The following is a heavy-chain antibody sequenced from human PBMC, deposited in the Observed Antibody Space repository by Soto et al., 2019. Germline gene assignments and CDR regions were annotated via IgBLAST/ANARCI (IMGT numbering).Heavy chain of an antibody. CDR2: IYYSGST. CDR1: GGSISSGGYY. CDR3: ARDPSSGWGYYFDY. D-gene: IGHD6-19*01. J-gene: IGHJ4*02. Sequence: LSLTCTVSGGSISSGGYYWSWIRQHPGKGLEWIGYIYYSGSTYYNPSLKSRVTISVDTSKNQFSLKLSSVTAADTAVYYCARDPSSGWGYYFDYWGQGTLVTVSS. V-gene: IGHV4-31*03.